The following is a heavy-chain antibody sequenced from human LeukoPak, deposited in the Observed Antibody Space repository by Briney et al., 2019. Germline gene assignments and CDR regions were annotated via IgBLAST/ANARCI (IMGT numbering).Heavy chain of an antibody. Sequence: GGSLRLSCAASGFTFSSYGMSWVRQAPGKGLDWVANIKQDGSGKYYVDSVKGRFTISRDSAKNSLYLQMNSLRAEDTAVYYCARDWDYGSGSYRYNWFDPWGQGTLVTVSS. CDR1: GFTFSSYG. V-gene: IGHV3-7*03. D-gene: IGHD3-16*02. J-gene: IGHJ5*02. CDR3: ARDWDYGSGSYRYNWFDP. CDR2: IKQDGSGK.